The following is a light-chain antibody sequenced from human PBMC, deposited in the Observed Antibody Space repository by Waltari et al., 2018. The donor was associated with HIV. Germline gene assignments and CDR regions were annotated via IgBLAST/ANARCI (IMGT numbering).Light chain of an antibody. CDR3: QQYSNSGPIT. V-gene: IGKV3-11*01. J-gene: IGKJ5*01. CDR2: DSS. CDR1: QSVSIY. Sequence: EIVLTQSPATLSLSPGERATLFCRARQSVSIYLAWYQQNPGQAPRILVYDSSTRSAGIPARFSGSASATDFTITISSLEPADFAVYYCQQYSNSGPITFGQGTRLEIK.